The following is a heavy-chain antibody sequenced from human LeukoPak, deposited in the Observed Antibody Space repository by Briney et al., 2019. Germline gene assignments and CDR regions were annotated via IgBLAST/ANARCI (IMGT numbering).Heavy chain of an antibody. CDR2: ISTFNGHT. CDR3: AKGRVIYYDTTGYRPDDSFDI. J-gene: IGHJ3*02. Sequence: ASVKVSCKTSGYTFRNYGITWVRQAPGQGLEWMGWISTFNGHTKYTQSLRDRVTMTTDTSTSTIYMELRSLRSDDTAVYYCAKGRVIYYDTTGYRPDDSFDIWGQGTMVTVSS. V-gene: IGHV1-18*01. D-gene: IGHD3-22*01. CDR1: GYTFRNYG.